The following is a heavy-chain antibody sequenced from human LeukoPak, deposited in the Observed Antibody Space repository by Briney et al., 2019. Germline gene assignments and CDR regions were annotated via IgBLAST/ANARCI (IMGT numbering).Heavy chain of an antibody. V-gene: IGHV4-34*01. J-gene: IGHJ4*02. CDR3: ARRLLVGGIGS. D-gene: IGHD1-26*01. CDR2: INDSGST. CDR1: GGSFSGHY. Sequence: SETLSLICAVYGGSFSGHYWTWIRQPQPPGTGLEWIGEINDSGSTNYNSSLKSRVTISVDTSKNQFSLKLASVTAADTAVYYCARRLLVGGIGSWGQGNLVTVSS.